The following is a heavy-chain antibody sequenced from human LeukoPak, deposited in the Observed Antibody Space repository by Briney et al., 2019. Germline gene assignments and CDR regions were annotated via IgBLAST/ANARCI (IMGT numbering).Heavy chain of an antibody. J-gene: IGHJ5*02. CDR2: ISAYNGNT. CDR1: GYTFTSYG. Sequence: GASVKVSCKASGYTFTSYGISWVRQAPGQGLEWMGWISAYNGNTNYAQKLQGRVTMTTDTSTSTAYMELRSLRSDDTAVYYCARDFIGGTYGSGIKRTFWWFDPWGQGTLVTVSS. V-gene: IGHV1-18*01. D-gene: IGHD3-10*01. CDR3: ARDFIGGTYGSGIKRTFWWFDP.